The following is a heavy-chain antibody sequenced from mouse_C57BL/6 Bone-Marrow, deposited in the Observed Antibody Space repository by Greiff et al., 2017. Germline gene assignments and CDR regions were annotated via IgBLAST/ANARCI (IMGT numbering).Heavy chain of an antibody. J-gene: IGHJ4*01. CDR3: TPITTVVAEAMDD. CDR2: IDPANGDT. Sequence: VQLQQSGAELVRPGASVKLSCTASGFNIKDDYMHWVQQRPEQGLEWIGWIDPANGDTEYASKFQGKATITADTSSNTAYLQLSSLTSEDTAVYYCTPITTVVAEAMDDWGQGTSVTGSS. D-gene: IGHD1-1*01. V-gene: IGHV14-4*01. CDR1: GFNIKDDY.